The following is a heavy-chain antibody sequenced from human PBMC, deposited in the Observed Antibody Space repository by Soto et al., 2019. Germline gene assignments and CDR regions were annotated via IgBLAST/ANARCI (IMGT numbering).Heavy chain of an antibody. CDR3: AKDPKAGPPYYFDY. D-gene: IGHD6-13*01. Sequence: EVQLLESGGGLLQPGRSLRLSCAASGFTLTDYAMSWVCQAPGKGLEWVSLIDASGGYTYYADSVKGRFTISRDNSRNTFDPQMNSLRAEYTAGYYCAKDPKAGPPYYFDYWGQGPLVTVSS. CDR1: GFTLTDYA. J-gene: IGHJ4*02. V-gene: IGHV3-23*01. CDR2: IDASGGYT.